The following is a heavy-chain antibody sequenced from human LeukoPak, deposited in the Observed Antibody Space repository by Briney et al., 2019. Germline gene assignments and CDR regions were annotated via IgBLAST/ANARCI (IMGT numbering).Heavy chain of an antibody. Sequence: GGSLRLSCAASGFTFNNYAMNWVRQAPGKGLEWVSSISGGGETTYYADSAKGRFTISRDNSKNTLYLQMNSLRAEDTAVYYCAKFSSDYGDYGGLSWGQGTLVTVSS. CDR2: ISGGGETT. V-gene: IGHV3-23*01. CDR3: AKFSSDYGDYGGLS. D-gene: IGHD4-17*01. CDR1: GFTFNNYA. J-gene: IGHJ4*02.